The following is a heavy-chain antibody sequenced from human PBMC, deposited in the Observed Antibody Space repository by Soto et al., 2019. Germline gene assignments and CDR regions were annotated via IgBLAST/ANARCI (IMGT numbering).Heavy chain of an antibody. D-gene: IGHD1-26*01. CDR3: ARDPYATGTYYAD. V-gene: IGHV3-30*03. J-gene: IGHJ4*02. CDR1: GFTFSNYG. CDR2: ISYDGSNK. Sequence: GGSLRLSCAASGFTFSNYGMHWVRQAPGKGLEWVAAISYDGSNKYYADSVRGRLTASRDNSKNTLYLQMSSLRAEDTAVYYCARDPYATGTYYADWGQGTLVTVSS.